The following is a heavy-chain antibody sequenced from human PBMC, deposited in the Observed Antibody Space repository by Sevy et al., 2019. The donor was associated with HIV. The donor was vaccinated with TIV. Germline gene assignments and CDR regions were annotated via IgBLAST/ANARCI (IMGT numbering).Heavy chain of an antibody. V-gene: IGHV1-8*01. CDR1: GYTFTSYD. CDR3: ARDGYNGDYFDY. D-gene: IGHD5-12*01. CDR2: MNPNSGNT. J-gene: IGHJ4*02. Sequence: ASVKVSCKASGYTFTSYDINWVRQATGQALEWMGWMNPNSGNTGYAQKFQGRVTMTRNTSISTAYMELSSLRSEDTAVYYCARDGYNGDYFDYWGQGTLVTVSS.